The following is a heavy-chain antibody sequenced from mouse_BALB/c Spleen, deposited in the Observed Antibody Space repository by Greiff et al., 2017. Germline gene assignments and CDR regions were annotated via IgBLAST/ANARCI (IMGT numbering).Heavy chain of an antibody. CDR3: ARSGYRYDDGYAMDY. CDR1: GFTFSSFG. D-gene: IGHD2-14*01. V-gene: IGHV5-17*02. Sequence: LVESGGGLVQPGGSRKLSCAASGFTFSSFGMHWVRQAPEKGLEWVAYISSGSSTIYYADTVKGRFTISRDNPKNTLFLQMTSLRSEDTAMYYCARSGYRYDDGYAMDYWGQGTSVTVSS. CDR2: ISSGSSTI. J-gene: IGHJ4*01.